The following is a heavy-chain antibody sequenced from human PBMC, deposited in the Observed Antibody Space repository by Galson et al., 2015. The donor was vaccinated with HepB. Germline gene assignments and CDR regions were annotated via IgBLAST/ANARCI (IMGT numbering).Heavy chain of an antibody. CDR2: TYYRSKWYN. Sequence: CAISGDSVSSNSAAWNWIRQSPSRGLEWLGRTYYRSKWYNDYAVSVKSRITINPDTSKNQFSLQLNSVTPEDTAVYYCARDDAPGIAVAQGFDYWGQGTLVTVSS. D-gene: IGHD6-19*01. CDR1: GDSVSSNSAA. J-gene: IGHJ4*02. CDR3: ARDDAPGIAVAQGFDY. V-gene: IGHV6-1*01.